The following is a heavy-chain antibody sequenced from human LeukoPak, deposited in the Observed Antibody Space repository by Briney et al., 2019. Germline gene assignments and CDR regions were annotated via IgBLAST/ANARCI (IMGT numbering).Heavy chain of an antibody. V-gene: IGHV1-46*01. J-gene: IGHJ4*02. CDR2: INPSGGST. Sequence: ASVKVSCKASGYTFTSYYTHWVRQAPGQGLEWMGIINPSGGSTSYAQKFQGRVTMTRDTSTSTVYMELSSLRSEDTAVYYCVRDLFIKGPRASPGYWGQGTLVTVSS. D-gene: IGHD3-10*01. CDR3: VRDLFIKGPRASPGY. CDR1: GYTFTSYY.